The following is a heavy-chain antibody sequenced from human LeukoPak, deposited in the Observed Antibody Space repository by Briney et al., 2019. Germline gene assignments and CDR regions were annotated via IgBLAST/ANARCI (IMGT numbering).Heavy chain of an antibody. CDR1: GYIFTNYW. V-gene: IGHV5-51*01. D-gene: IGHD3-10*01. CDR2: IYPADSDT. J-gene: IGHJ4*02. Sequence: GESLKISCQASGYIFTNYWIGWVRHMPGKGLESMGIIYPADSDTTYSPSFQGQVTISADKSINTVYLQWSSLKASDTAMYYCARQSRDGSKTRGYYFDYWGQGTLVTVSS. CDR3: ARQSRDGSKTRGYYFDY.